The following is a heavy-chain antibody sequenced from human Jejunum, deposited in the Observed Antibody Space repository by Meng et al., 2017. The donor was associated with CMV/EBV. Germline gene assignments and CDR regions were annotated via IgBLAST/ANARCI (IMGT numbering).Heavy chain of an antibody. J-gene: IGHJ4*02. D-gene: IGHD2-2*01. CDR1: GYSFSNYY. V-gene: IGHV1-46*01. CDR3: ARATYTSSWSEAGFEY. Sequence: SGYSFSNYYIQWVRQAPGQRPEWMGIINPAGGSTSYALKFHGRVAVTRDTSTATVYLTLSDLQSVDTAIYYCARATYTSSWSEAGFEYWGQGTLVTVSS. CDR2: INPAGGST.